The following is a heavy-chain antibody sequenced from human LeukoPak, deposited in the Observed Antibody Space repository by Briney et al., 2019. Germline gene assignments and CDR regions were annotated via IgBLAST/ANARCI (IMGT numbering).Heavy chain of an antibody. V-gene: IGHV3-21*01. D-gene: IGHD5-18*01. CDR2: ISSSSSYI. CDR3: ARDGDTAMVPFDY. J-gene: IGHJ4*02. Sequence: GGSLRLSCAASGFTFSSYSMNWVRQAPGKGLEWVSSISSSSSYIYCADSVKGRFTISRDNAKNSLYLQMNSLRAEDTAVYYCARDGDTAMVPFDYWGQGTLVTVSS. CDR1: GFTFSSYS.